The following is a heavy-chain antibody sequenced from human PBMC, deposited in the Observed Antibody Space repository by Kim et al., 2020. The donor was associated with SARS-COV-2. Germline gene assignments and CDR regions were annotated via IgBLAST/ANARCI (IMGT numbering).Heavy chain of an antibody. CDR1: GFMFTSSA. V-gene: IGHV1-58*01. J-gene: IGHJ6*01. CDR3: SGASRYGVFVMDV. Sequence: SVKVSCKASGFMFTSSAVQWVRQARGQRLEWIGWIVVGSGNTNYAQKFQNRVTISRDMSTGTAYMELSSLGSDDTAVYYCSGASRYGVFVMDVLGQG. D-gene: IGHD3-10*01. CDR2: IVVGSGNT.